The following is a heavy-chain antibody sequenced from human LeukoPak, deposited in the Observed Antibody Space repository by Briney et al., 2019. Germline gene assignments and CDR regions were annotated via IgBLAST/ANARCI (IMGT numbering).Heavy chain of an antibody. CDR3: ARGSIAARYFDY. D-gene: IGHD6-6*01. CDR1: GFTFSSYG. J-gene: IGHJ4*02. CDR2: ISYDGSNK. Sequence: GGSLRLSCAASGFTFSSYGMHWVRKAPGKGLEWVAVISYDGSNKYYADSVKGRFTISRDNSKNTLYLQMNSLRAEDTAVYYCARGSIAARYFDYWGQGTLVTVSS. V-gene: IGHV3-30*03.